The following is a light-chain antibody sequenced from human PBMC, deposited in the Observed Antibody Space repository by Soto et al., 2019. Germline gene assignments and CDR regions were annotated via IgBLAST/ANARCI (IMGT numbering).Light chain of an antibody. CDR3: CSYVGSSILM. Sequence: QSALTQPASVSGSPGQSITISCSGTSSDVGSYNLVSWYQQLPGKAPKLIIYEVNERPSGISDRFSGSKSGNTASLTISGLQGEDEADYYCCSYVGSSILMFGGGTKVTVX. CDR1: SSDVGSYNL. V-gene: IGLV2-23*02. J-gene: IGLJ3*02. CDR2: EVN.